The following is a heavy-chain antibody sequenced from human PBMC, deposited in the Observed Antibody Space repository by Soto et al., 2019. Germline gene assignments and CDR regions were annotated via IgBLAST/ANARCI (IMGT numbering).Heavy chain of an antibody. J-gene: IGHJ4*02. D-gene: IGHD4-4*01. CDR1: GGTFSSYA. CDR2: IIPIFGTA. Sequence: GASVKVSCKASGGTFSSYAISWVRQAPGQGLEWMGGIIPIFGTANYAQKFQGRVTITADKSTSTAYMELSSLRSEDTAVYYCAGDPSGNSDYWGQGTLVTVSS. V-gene: IGHV1-69*06. CDR3: AGDPSGNSDY.